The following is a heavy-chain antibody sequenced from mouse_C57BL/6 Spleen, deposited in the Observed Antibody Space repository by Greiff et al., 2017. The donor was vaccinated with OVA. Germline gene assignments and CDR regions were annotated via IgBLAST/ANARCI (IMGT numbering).Heavy chain of an antibody. CDR1: GYTFTSYW. J-gene: IGHJ4*01. CDR3: ARLRYYGSSTGAMDY. Sequence: VQLQQPGAELVKPGASVKLSCKASGYTFTSYWMQWVKQRPGQGLAWIGEIDPSDSYTNYNQKFKGKATLTVDTSSSTAYMQLSSLTSEDSAVYYCARLRYYGSSTGAMDYWGQGTSVTVSS. D-gene: IGHD1-1*01. CDR2: IDPSDSYT. V-gene: IGHV1-50*01.